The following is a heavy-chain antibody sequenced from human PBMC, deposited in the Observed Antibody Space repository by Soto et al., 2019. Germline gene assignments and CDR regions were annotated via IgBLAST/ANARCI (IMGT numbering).Heavy chain of an antibody. CDR3: ARGGSLYYYYGMDA. D-gene: IGHD3-16*01. V-gene: IGHV3-53*01. Sequence: GGSLRLSCAASGFTISNNYMTWVRQAPGKGLEWVSLIDSGGDTYYGDSVKGRFVVSRDTSKNTLYVQMNSLRAEDTAVYHCARGGSLYYYYGMDAWGQGTTVTVSS. CDR1: GFTISNNY. CDR2: IDSGGDT. J-gene: IGHJ6*02.